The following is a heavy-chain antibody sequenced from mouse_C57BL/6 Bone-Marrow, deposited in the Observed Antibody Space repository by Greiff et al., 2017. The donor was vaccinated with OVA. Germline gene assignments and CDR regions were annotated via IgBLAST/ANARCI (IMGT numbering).Heavy chain of an antibody. CDR2: IYPGSGNI. J-gene: IGHJ2*01. Sequence: QVQLQQSGAELVRPGASVKLSCKASGYTFTDYSISWVQQRPGQGLEWLARIYPGSGNIYYSAQFKGQAPLTAEKSASTAYMQCSSLTSDDSAVYFCARSERLRDYFDYWGQGTTLTVSS. D-gene: IGHD2-2*01. CDR3: ARSERLRDYFDY. V-gene: IGHV1-76*01. CDR1: GYTFTDYS.